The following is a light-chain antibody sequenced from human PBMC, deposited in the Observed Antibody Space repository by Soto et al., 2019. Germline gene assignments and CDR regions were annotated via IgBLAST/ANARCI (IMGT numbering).Light chain of an antibody. CDR2: ATS. Sequence: DIQMTQSPSSLSAVVGDRVTITCRVSQSIGTGLNWFQHKPGRAPKLLIYATSNLENGVPSRFSGGGSGIDFTLTITSLQPEDFATYYCQQSNRAPITFGQGTRLDMK. J-gene: IGKJ5*01. CDR3: QQSNRAPIT. V-gene: IGKV1-39*01. CDR1: QSIGTG.